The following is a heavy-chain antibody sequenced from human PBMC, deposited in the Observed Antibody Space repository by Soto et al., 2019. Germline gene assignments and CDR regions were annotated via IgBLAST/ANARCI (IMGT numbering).Heavy chain of an antibody. V-gene: IGHV1-58*02. D-gene: IGHD2-2*01. Sequence: QMQLVQSGPEVKKPGTSVKVSCKASGFTFTSSAMQWVRQARGQRLEWIGWIVVGSGNTNYAQKFQERVTITRDMSTSTAYMELSSLRSEDTAVYYCAARGPWAGWEKYCSSTSCYAEDAFDIWGQGTMVTVSS. CDR3: AARGPWAGWEKYCSSTSCYAEDAFDI. CDR1: GFTFTSSA. CDR2: IVVGSGNT. J-gene: IGHJ3*02.